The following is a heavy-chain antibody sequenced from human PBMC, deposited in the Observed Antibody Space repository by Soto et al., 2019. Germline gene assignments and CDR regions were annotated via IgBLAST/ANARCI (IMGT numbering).Heavy chain of an antibody. CDR3: AKDTAPGFYDANGHLDY. Sequence: GGSLRLSCVVSGISFDDYAMHWVRQVPGKGLEWVSGINWDSGDIGYADSVKGRFTISRDNAKNSLYLQMNSLKTEDTALYYCAKDTAPGFYDANGHLDYSGQVTPVPVSS. V-gene: IGHV3-9*01. CDR1: GISFDDYA. J-gene: IGHJ4*02. CDR2: INWDSGDI. D-gene: IGHD2-8*01.